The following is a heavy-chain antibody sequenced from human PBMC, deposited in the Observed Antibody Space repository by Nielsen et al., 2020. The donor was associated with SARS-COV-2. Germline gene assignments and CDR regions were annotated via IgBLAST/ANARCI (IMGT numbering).Heavy chain of an antibody. V-gene: IGHV3-7*03. CDR3: ARVGLSSSWSLYYYYGMDV. CDR2: IKQDGSEK. D-gene: IGHD6-13*01. J-gene: IGHJ6*02. Sequence: GESLKISCAASGFTFSDYYMSWIRQAPGKGLEWVANIKQDGSEKYYVDSVKGRFTISRDNAKNSLYLQMNSLRAEDTAVYYCARVGLSSSWSLYYYYGMDVWGQGTTVTVSS. CDR1: GFTFSDYY.